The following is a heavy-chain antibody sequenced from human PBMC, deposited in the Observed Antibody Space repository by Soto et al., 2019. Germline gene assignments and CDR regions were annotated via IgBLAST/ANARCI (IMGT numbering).Heavy chain of an antibody. V-gene: IGHV4-31*03. D-gene: IGHD6-6*01. CDR1: GGSISSGGYY. CDR3: ARMDGTDYYFDY. Sequence: SETLSLTCTVSGGSISSGGYYWSWIRQHQGKGLEWIGYIYYSGSTYYNPSLKSRVTISVDTSKNQFSLKLSSVTAADTAVYYCARMDGTDYYFDYWGQGTLVTVSS. CDR2: IYYSGST. J-gene: IGHJ4*02.